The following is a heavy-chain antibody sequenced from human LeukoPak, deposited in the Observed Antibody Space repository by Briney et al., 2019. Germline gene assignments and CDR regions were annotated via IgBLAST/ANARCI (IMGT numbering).Heavy chain of an antibody. CDR2: INPGGDST. D-gene: IGHD6-13*01. J-gene: IGHJ6*03. Sequence: ASVKVSCKASGYTFTGYYMHWVRQAPGQGLEWMGIINPGGDSTNYAQKFQGRVTMTRDMSTSTVCMELSSLRSEDTAVYYCARDIGSSWYEYYYYYMDVWGKGTAVTVSS. CDR1: GYTFTGYY. V-gene: IGHV1-46*01. CDR3: ARDIGSSWYEYYYYYMDV.